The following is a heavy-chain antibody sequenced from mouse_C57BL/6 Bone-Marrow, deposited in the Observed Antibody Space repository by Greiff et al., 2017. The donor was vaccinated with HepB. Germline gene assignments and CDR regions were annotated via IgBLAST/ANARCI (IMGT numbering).Heavy chain of an antibody. D-gene: IGHD2-3*01. CDR1: GFSLTSYG. CDR3: AKNLIYDGYAWFAY. Sequence: QVQLQQSGPGLVQPSQSLSITCTVSGFSLTSYGVHWVRQPPGKGLEWLGVIWSGGSTDYNAAFISRLSISKDNSKSQVFFKMNSLQADDTAIYYCAKNLIYDGYAWFAYWGQGTLVTVSA. J-gene: IGHJ3*01. CDR2: IWSGGST. V-gene: IGHV2-4*01.